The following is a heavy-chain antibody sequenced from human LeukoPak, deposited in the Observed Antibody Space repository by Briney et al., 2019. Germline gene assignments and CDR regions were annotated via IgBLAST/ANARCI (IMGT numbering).Heavy chain of an antibody. Sequence: GGSLRLSCAASGFTFSSYAMNWVRQAPGKGLEWVSTFSQGKYYADSVKGRFTISRDNSKNTLYLQMNSLRADDTAVYYCASSWTIAEGGREYYFKFWGQGTLVTVSS. J-gene: IGHJ4*02. CDR2: FSQGK. CDR1: GFTFSSYA. D-gene: IGHD6-19*01. V-gene: IGHV3-23*01. CDR3: ASSWTIAEGGREYYFKF.